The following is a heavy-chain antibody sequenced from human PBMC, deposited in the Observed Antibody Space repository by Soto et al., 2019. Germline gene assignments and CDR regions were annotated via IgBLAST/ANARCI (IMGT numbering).Heavy chain of an antibody. J-gene: IGHJ5*02. Sequence: VASVKVSCKASGYTFTGYYMHWVRQAPGQGLEWMGWINPNSGGTNYAQKFQGRVTMTRDTSISTAYMELSRLRSDDTAVYYCARIPDRYCTNGVCFFDPWGQGTLVTVSS. CDR3: ARIPDRYCTNGVCFFDP. D-gene: IGHD2-8*01. V-gene: IGHV1-2*02. CDR1: GYTFTGYY. CDR2: INPNSGGT.